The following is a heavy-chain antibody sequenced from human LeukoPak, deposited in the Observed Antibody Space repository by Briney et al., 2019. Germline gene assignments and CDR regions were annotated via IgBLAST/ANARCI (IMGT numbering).Heavy chain of an antibody. V-gene: IGHV3-30*04. CDR3: ARGSYSTVPELFDY. D-gene: IGHD4-11*01. J-gene: IGHJ4*02. CDR2: ISYDGSNK. CDR1: GFTFSSYA. Sequence: GGSLRLSCAASGFTFSSYAMHWVRQAPGKGLEWGAVISYDGSNKYYADSVKGRFTISRDNSKNTLYLQMNSLRAEDTAVYYCARGSYSTVPELFDYWGQGTLVTVSS.